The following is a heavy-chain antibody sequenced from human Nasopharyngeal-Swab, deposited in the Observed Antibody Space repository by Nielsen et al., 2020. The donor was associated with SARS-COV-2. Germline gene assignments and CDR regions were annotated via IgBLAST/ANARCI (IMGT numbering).Heavy chain of an antibody. CDR3: ARDLEDIVVVPAAMWGVDYYYYGMDV. V-gene: IGHV1-2*06. D-gene: IGHD2-2*01. CDR2: INPNSGGT. CDR1: GYTFTGYY. Sequence: ASVKVSCKASGYTFTGYYMHCVRQAPGQGLEWMGRINPNSGGTNYAQKFQGRVTMTRDTSISTAYMELSRLRSDDTAVYYCARDLEDIVVVPAAMWGVDYYYYGMDVWGQGTAVTVSS. J-gene: IGHJ6*02.